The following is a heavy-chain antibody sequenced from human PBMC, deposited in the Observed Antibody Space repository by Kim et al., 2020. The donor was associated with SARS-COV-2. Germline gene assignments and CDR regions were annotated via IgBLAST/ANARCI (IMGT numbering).Heavy chain of an antibody. V-gene: IGHV3-7*03. CDR3: ARVDSSSSGYYYGMDV. J-gene: IGHJ6*02. CDR1: GFTFSSYW. Sequence: GGSLRLSCAASGFTFSSYWMSWVRQAPGKGLEWVANIKQDGSEKYYVDSVKGRFTISRDNAKNSLYLQMNSLRAEDTAVYYCARVDSSSSGYYYGMDVWGQGTTVTVSS. D-gene: IGHD6-6*01. CDR2: IKQDGSEK.